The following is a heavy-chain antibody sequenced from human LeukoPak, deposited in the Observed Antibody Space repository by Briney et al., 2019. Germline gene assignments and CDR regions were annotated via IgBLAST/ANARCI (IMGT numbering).Heavy chain of an antibody. CDR1: GGSISGYY. CDR2: IYYSGST. Sequence: PSETLSLTCTVSGGSISGYYWSWIRQPPGKGLEWIGYIYYSGSTNYNPSLKSRVTISVDTSKDQFSLKLSSVTAADTAVYYCARELRELHYYYYGMDVWGQGTTVTVSS. J-gene: IGHJ6*02. V-gene: IGHV4-59*01. D-gene: IGHD1-7*01. CDR3: ARELRELHYYYYGMDV.